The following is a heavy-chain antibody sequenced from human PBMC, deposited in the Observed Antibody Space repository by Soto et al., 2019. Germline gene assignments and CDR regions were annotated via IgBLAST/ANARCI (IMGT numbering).Heavy chain of an antibody. Sequence: QVQLVQSGAEVKKPGASVKVSCKASGYTFTSYGFSWVRQAPGQGLEWMGWISAYNGNTNDAQKLQGRVTMTTDTSTSTADMALRILRSDDTGVYYCARDRHSVVVTGSFDYWGQGTLVTVSS. CDR2: ISAYNGNT. V-gene: IGHV1-18*04. J-gene: IGHJ4*02. CDR3: ARDRHSVVVTGSFDY. D-gene: IGHD3-9*01. CDR1: GYTFTSYG.